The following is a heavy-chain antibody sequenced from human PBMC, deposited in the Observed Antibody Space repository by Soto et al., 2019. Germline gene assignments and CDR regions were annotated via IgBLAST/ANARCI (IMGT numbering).Heavy chain of an antibody. CDR2: IYTSGST. D-gene: IGHD3-22*01. J-gene: IGHJ4*02. CDR1: GGSISSYY. CDR3: ARGETYYYDSSGYYPQ. V-gene: IGHV4-4*07. Sequence: NPSETLSLTCTVSGGSISSYYWSWIRQPAGKGLEWIGRIYTSGSTNYNPSLKSRVTMSVDTSKNQFSLKLSSVTAADTAVYYCARGETYYYDSSGYYPQWGQGTLVTVSS.